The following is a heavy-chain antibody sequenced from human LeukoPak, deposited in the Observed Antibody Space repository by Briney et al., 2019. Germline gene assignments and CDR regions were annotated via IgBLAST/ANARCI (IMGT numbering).Heavy chain of an antibody. J-gene: IGHJ5*02. Sequence: SEALSLTCAVYGGSFSGYYWSWIRQPPGKGLEWIGEINHSGSTNYNPSLKSRVTISVDTSKNQFSLKLSSVTAADTAVYYCARSTRQYCDFWSGYLNWFDPWGQGTLVTVSS. CDR1: GGSFSGYY. D-gene: IGHD3-3*01. CDR3: ARSTRQYCDFWSGYLNWFDP. CDR2: INHSGST. V-gene: IGHV4-34*01.